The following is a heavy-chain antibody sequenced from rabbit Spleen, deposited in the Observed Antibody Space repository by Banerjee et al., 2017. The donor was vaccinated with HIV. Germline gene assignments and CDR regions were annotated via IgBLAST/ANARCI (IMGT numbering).Heavy chain of an antibody. CDR1: GFSFSSGYY. CDR3: ARWTAYSDDAYVKL. D-gene: IGHD6-1*01. Sequence: QSLEESGGDLVKPGASLTLTCTASGFSFSSGYYMCWVRQAPGKGLEWITCINIGSGGSTYYASWAKGRFTISKTSSTTVTLQMTSLTAADTATYFCARWTAYSDDAYVKLWGPGT. J-gene: IGHJ4*01. V-gene: IGHV1S40*01. CDR2: INIGSGGST.